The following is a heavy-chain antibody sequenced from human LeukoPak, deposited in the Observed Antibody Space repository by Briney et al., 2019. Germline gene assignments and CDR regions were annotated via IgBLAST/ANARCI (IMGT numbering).Heavy chain of an antibody. CDR3: AKAKYSSSSHQTGFDY. CDR2: IWYDGSNK. Sequence: GRSLRLSCAASGFTFSSYDMHWVRQAPGKGLEWVAVIWYDGSNKYYADSVKGRFTISRDNSKNTLYLQMNSLRAEDTAVYYCAKAKYSSSSHQTGFDYWGQRTLVTVSS. V-gene: IGHV3-33*06. CDR1: GFTFSSYD. D-gene: IGHD6-6*01. J-gene: IGHJ4*02.